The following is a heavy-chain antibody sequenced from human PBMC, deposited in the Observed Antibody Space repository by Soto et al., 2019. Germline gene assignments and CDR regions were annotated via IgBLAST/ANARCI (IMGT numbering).Heavy chain of an antibody. Sequence: QVQLQQWGAGLLKPSETLSLTCAVSGGSFSGYYWSWIRQPPGKGLERIGEINHSGSTNYNPSLKSRVTISVDTSKNQFSLKLSSVTAADTAVYYCARGRNKRRVAAGAFDIWGQGTMVTVSS. CDR2: INHSGST. V-gene: IGHV4-34*01. J-gene: IGHJ3*02. CDR1: GGSFSGYY. D-gene: IGHD2-15*01. CDR3: ARGRNKRRVAAGAFDI.